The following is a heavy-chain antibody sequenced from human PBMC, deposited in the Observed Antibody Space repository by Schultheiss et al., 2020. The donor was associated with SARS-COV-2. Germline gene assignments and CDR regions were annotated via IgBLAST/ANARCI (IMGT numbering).Heavy chain of an antibody. D-gene: IGHD2-2*01. Sequence: GESLKISCSASGLTFASHTMTWVRQAPGKGLEWVSSVTGSGGDTYYADSVKGRFTISRDNSRNTLYLQMNSLRAEDTAVYYCARDCSSTSCSFAFDIWGQGTTVTVSS. CDR3: ARDCSSTSCSFAFDI. V-gene: IGHV3-23*01. CDR1: GLTFASHT. CDR2: VTGSGGDT. J-gene: IGHJ3*02.